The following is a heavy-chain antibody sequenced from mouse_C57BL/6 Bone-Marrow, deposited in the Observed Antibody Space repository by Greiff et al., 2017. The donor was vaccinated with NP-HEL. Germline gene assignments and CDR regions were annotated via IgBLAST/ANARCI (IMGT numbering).Heavy chain of an antibody. V-gene: IGHV1-52*01. CDR1: GYTFTSYW. J-gene: IGHJ4*01. Sequence: VQLQQPGAELVRPGSSVKLSCKASGYTFTSYWMHLVKQRPIQGLEWIGNIDPSDSETHYNQKFKDKATLTVDKSSSTAYMQLSSLTSEDSAVYYCARCRITTDAMDYWGQGTSVTVSS. CDR3: ARCRITTDAMDY. D-gene: IGHD1-1*01. CDR2: IDPSDSET.